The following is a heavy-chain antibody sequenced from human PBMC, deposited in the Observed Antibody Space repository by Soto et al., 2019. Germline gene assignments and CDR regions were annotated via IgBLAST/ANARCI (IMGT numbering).Heavy chain of an antibody. CDR1: GFTFSAYA. V-gene: IGHV3-23*01. Sequence: EVQLSESGGGLVQPGGSLRLSCVGSGFTFSAYAVSWVRQAPGKGLEWVSGISGSGVSPFYADSVRGRFIVSRDNSKKTAYRQMNGLRAEDTAVYYCANERTWLQIDYWGQGTPVTVSS. J-gene: IGHJ4*02. D-gene: IGHD5-12*01. CDR3: ANERTWLQIDY. CDR2: ISGSGVSP.